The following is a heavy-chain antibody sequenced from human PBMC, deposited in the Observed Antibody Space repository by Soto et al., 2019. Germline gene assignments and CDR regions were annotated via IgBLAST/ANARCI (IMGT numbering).Heavy chain of an antibody. V-gene: IGHV3-30*18. Sequence: QVQLVESGGGGVQPGSSLRLSCAASGFNFSSFGMHWVRQAPGKGLEWVALMSYDGSSKYYQDSLKGRFTISRDKSKNTRYLQMRSLRVEDTAVYYCAKSRGWSSADLESWGQGTMVTVSS. CDR1: GFNFSSFG. CDR2: MSYDGSSK. D-gene: IGHD6-19*01. J-gene: IGHJ1*01. CDR3: AKSRGWSSADLES.